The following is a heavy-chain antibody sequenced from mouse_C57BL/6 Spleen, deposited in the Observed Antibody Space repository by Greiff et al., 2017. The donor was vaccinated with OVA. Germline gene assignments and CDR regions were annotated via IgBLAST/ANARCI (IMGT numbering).Heavy chain of an antibody. CDR3: ARSYDYEGYYAMDY. V-gene: IGHV1-18*01. CDR1: GYTFTDYH. CDR2: INPNNGGT. J-gene: IGHJ4*01. D-gene: IGHD2-4*01. Sequence: EVQLHQSGPELVKPGASVKIPCKASGYTFTDYHMDWVKQSHGKSLEWIGDINPNNGGTIYNQKFKGKATLTVDKSSSTAYMELRSLTSEDTAGYYCARSYDYEGYYAMDYWGQGTSVTVSS.